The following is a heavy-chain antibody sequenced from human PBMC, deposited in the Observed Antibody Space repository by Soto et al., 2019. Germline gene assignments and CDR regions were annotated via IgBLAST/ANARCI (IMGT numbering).Heavy chain of an antibody. CDR2: ITHSGGI. Sequence: SETLSLTCAVYGGSFSGYYWSWVRQPPGKGLEWIGEITHSGGINYNPSLKGRVTMSLDTSKNQFSLRLNSVSDADTAVYYCARLFAGATGNWYFDLWGRGTLVTVSS. CDR3: ARLFAGATGNWYFDL. D-gene: IGHD1-1*01. V-gene: IGHV4-34*01. CDR1: GGSFSGYY. J-gene: IGHJ2*01.